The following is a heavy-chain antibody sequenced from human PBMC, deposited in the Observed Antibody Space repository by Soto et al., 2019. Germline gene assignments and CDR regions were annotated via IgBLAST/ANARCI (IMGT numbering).Heavy chain of an antibody. J-gene: IGHJ6*02. D-gene: IGHD6-19*01. CDR3: ARDLYSSGWYYYYYGMDV. V-gene: IGHV3-66*01. CDR2: IYSGGST. Sequence: GGSLRLSCAASGFTVSSNYMSWVRQAPGKGLEWVSVIYSGGSTYYADSVKGRFTISRDNSKNTLYLQMNSLRAEDTAVYYCARDLYSSGWYYYYYGMDVWGQGTTVTVSS. CDR1: GFTVSSNY.